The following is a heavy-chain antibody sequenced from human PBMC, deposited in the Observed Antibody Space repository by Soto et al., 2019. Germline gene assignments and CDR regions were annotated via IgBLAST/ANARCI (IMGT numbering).Heavy chain of an antibody. CDR2: ISGSGGST. Sequence: SCAASGFTFSSYAMSWVRQAPGKGLEWVSAISGSGGSTYYADSVKGRFTISRDNSKNTLYLQMNSLRAEDTAVYYCAKDPLAARPDYYYGMDVWGQGTTVTVSS. J-gene: IGHJ6*02. D-gene: IGHD6-6*01. CDR1: GFTFSSYA. V-gene: IGHV3-23*01. CDR3: AKDPLAARPDYYYGMDV.